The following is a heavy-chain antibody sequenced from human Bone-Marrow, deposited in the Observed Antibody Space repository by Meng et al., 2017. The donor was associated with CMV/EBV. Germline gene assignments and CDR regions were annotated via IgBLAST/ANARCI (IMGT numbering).Heavy chain of an antibody. CDR1: SGSFSGYY. CDR2: INHSGST. Sequence: CAVYSGSFSGYYWSWIRQPPGKGLEWIGEINHSGSTNYNPSLKSRVTISVDTSKNQFSLKLSSVTAADTAVYYCARRSSGWYSHWFDPWGQGTLVTVSS. D-gene: IGHD6-19*01. V-gene: IGHV4-34*01. J-gene: IGHJ5*02. CDR3: ARRSSGWYSHWFDP.